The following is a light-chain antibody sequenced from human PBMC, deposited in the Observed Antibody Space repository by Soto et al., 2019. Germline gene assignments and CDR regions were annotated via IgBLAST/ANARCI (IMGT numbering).Light chain of an antibody. J-gene: IGLJ1*01. Sequence: VLTQPPSVSAAPGQKVTISCSGSNSNIGNSYVYWYQQFPGAAPKLLMYENAKRASGIPDRFSGSKSGAAATLAITGTQTGDEADYYCGTWXSGLSGFVFGTGTKVTVL. CDR2: ENA. CDR3: GTWXSGLSGFV. V-gene: IGLV1-51*02. CDR1: NSNIGNSY.